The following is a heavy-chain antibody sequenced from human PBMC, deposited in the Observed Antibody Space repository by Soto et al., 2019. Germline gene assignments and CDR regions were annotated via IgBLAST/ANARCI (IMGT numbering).Heavy chain of an antibody. CDR1: GFTFSSYA. Sequence: EVQLLESGGGLVQPGGSLRLSCAASGFTFSSYAMGWVRQAPGKGLEWVSVVSGSGDDTYYADSVKGRFTISRDNSKNTMYVQMNSLRVEDTAVYYCAKVRGSQYFFDYWGQGTLVTVSS. J-gene: IGHJ4*02. V-gene: IGHV3-23*01. CDR2: VSGSGDDT. D-gene: IGHD3-10*01. CDR3: AKVRGSQYFFDY.